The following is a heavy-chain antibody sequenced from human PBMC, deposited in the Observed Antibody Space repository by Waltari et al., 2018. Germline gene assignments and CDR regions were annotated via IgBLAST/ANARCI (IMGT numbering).Heavy chain of an antibody. Sequence: EVQLVQSGAEVKKPGATVKISCKASGYTFIDYFMHWVQQAPGKGQEGLGLKDPEDGETGHAEKFQGRVTITADTSTDTSYLELSSLRSDDTAVYYCARPIDPQAVVGFDQWGQGTQVTMSS. D-gene: IGHD6-19*01. CDR3: ARPIDPQAVVGFDQ. CDR1: GYTFIDYF. J-gene: IGHJ4*02. V-gene: IGHV1-69-2*01. CDR2: KDPEDGET.